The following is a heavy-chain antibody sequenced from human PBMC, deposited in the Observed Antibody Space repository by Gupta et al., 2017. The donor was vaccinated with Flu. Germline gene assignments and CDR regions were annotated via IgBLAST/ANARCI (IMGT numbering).Heavy chain of an antibody. CDR1: GGPISTTSYF. V-gene: IGHV4-39*01. CDR2: VYYGGST. Sequence: QLELQESGPGLVKPSETLSLTCTVSGGPISTTSYFWCWIRQSPEKGLEWLGVVYYGGSTFYKPSMGSRLTMSVHTSKSQFYLKLSSVTAADTAVYYCARGKAMVTFYFDSWGQGTQVTVSS. CDR3: ARGKAMVTFYFDS. J-gene: IGHJ4*02. D-gene: IGHD5-18*01.